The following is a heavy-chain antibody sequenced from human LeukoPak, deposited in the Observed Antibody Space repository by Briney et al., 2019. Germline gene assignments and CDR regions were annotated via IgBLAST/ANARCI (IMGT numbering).Heavy chain of an antibody. CDR1: GFTFSRYA. CDR2: VNENGGRT. J-gene: IGHJ4*02. V-gene: IGHV3-23*01. CDR3: AKVNYGDYVDY. Sequence: GGSLRLSCAASGFTFSRYAMGWVRQAPGKGLEWVSTVNENGGRTYYADSVKGRFTMSRDNSRSTLYLQMNSLRAEDTAVYYCAKVNYGDYVDYWGQGTLVTVSS. D-gene: IGHD4-17*01.